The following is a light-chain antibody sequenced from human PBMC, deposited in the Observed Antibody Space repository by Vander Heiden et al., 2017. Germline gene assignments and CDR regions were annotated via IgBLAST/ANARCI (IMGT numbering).Light chain of an antibody. J-gene: IGKJ1*01. CDR2: GAS. Sequence: DIQMTQSPSSLSAPVGVRITITCRASQIIDSYLNWYQQKPGKPPKLLIYGASNLQSGVPSRFSGSESGTDFTLTISSLQPEDSATYFCQQSFTHPTFGQGTKVEIK. V-gene: IGKV1-39*01. CDR3: QQSFTHPT. CDR1: QIIDSY.